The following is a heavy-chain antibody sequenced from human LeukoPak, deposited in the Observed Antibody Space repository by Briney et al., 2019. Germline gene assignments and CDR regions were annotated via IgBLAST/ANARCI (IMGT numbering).Heavy chain of an antibody. V-gene: IGHV1-2*02. J-gene: IGHJ4*02. CDR3: ACITMVRGASASFDY. CDR2: INPNSGGT. D-gene: IGHD3-10*01. Sequence: ASVKVSCKASGYTFTGYYMHWVQQAPGQGLEWMGWINPNSGGTNYAQKFQGRVTMTRDTSISTAYMELSRLRPDDTAVYYCACITMVRGASASFDYWGQGTLVTVSS. CDR1: GYTFTGYY.